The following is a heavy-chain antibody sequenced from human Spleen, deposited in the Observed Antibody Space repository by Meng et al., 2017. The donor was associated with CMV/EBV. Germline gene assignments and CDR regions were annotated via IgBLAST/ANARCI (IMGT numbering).Heavy chain of an antibody. CDR2: IYYSGST. D-gene: IGHD1-26*01. V-gene: IGHV4-59*01. Sequence: ESLKISCAASGFTFSSYEMNWVRQAPGKGLEWIGYIYYSGSTNYNPSLKSRVTISVDTSKNQFSLKLSSVTAADTAVYYCARALRGGSYRYFDYWGQGTLVTVSS. J-gene: IGHJ4*02. CDR1: GFTFSSYE. CDR3: ARALRGGSYRYFDY.